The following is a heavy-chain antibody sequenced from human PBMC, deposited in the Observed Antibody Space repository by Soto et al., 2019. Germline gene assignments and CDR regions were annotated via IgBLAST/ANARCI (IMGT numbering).Heavy chain of an antibody. V-gene: IGHV4-34*01. CDR1: GGSFSGYY. J-gene: IGHJ6*02. D-gene: IGHD7-27*01. CDR3: ARNWDLFRYGMDV. Sequence: SETLSLTCAVYGGSFSGYYWSWIRQPPGKGLEWIGEINHSGSTNYNPSLKSRATISVDTSKNQFSLKLSSVTAADTAVYYCARNWDLFRYGMDVWGQGTTVTVAS. CDR2: INHSGST.